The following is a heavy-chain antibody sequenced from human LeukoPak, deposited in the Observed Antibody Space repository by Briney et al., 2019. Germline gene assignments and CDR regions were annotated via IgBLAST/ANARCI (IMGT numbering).Heavy chain of an antibody. D-gene: IGHD1-26*01. J-gene: IGHJ4*02. V-gene: IGHV3-48*04. CDR2: ISGSSSTI. CDR1: GFTLSTYS. CDR3: ARDSGTYLGFDY. Sequence: PGGSLRLSCAVSGFTLSTYSMNWVRQAPGQGLEWVSYISGSSSTIKYADSVKGRFTVSRDNAKNSLYLQMNSLRAEDTAVFYCARDSGTYLGFDYWGQGTLVTVSS.